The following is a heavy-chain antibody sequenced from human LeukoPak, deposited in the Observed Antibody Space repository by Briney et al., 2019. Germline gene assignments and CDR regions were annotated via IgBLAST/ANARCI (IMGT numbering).Heavy chain of an antibody. D-gene: IGHD1-26*01. V-gene: IGHV3-7*01. Sequence: PGGSLRLSCAGSGFTFRSYWMTWVRQAPGKGLEWVANIKEDGSEKYYVDSVKGRFTISRDNAENSLYLQMNSLRAEDTAVYYCASGHYAGVGYWGQGALVTVSS. J-gene: IGHJ4*02. CDR3: ASGHYAGVGY. CDR1: GFTFRSYW. CDR2: IKEDGSEK.